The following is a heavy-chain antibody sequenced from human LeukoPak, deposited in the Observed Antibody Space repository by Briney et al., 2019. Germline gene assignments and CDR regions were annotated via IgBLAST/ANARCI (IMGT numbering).Heavy chain of an antibody. J-gene: IGHJ3*02. V-gene: IGHV1-69*13. CDR3: ARDLPYSGSYSAPNHAFDI. D-gene: IGHD1-26*01. CDR2: IIPIFGTA. CDR1: GGTFSSYA. Sequence: GASVKVSCKASGGTFSSYAISWVRQAPGQGLEWMGGIIPIFGTANYAQKFQGRVTITADESTSTAYMELSSLRSEDTAVYYCARDLPYSGSYSAPNHAFDIWGQGTMVTVSS.